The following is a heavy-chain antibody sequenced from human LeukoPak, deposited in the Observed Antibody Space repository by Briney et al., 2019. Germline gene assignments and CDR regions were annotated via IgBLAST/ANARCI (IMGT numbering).Heavy chain of an antibody. V-gene: IGHV1-2*02. Sequence: ASVNVSCKASGYTFTGYYMHWLRQAPGQGREWMGWINPNRGGTNDAKKFQGRVTMTRDTSLSTAYVELSRPRSDDTDVYYCARAASIAARYYYYYGMDVWGQGTTVTVSS. CDR2: INPNRGGT. CDR3: ARAASIAARYYYYYGMDV. D-gene: IGHD6-6*01. CDR1: GYTFTGYY. J-gene: IGHJ6*02.